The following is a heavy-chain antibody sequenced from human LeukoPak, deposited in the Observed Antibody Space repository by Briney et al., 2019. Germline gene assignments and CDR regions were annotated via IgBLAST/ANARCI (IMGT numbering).Heavy chain of an antibody. CDR1: GGTFISYA. CDR3: ARDLREGATNWFDP. D-gene: IGHD1-26*01. J-gene: IGHJ5*02. V-gene: IGHV1-69*05. Sequence: GSSVKVSCKASGGTFISYAISGVGQAPGEGGEGMGRIIPIFGKANYAQKFQGRVTINTDESTSTAYMELSSLRSEDTAVYYCARDLREGATNWFDPWGQGPLVTVSS. CDR2: IIPIFGKA.